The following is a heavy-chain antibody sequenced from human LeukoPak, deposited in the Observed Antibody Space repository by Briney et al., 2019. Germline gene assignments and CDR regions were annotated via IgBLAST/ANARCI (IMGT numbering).Heavy chain of an antibody. CDR1: GYTFTSYD. CDR3: ARDSLRFLEWLSPSYGMDV. CDR2: MNPNSGNT. V-gene: IGHV1-8*01. D-gene: IGHD3-3*01. J-gene: IGHJ6*02. Sequence: ASVKVSCKASGYTFTSYDINWVRQATGQGLEWMGWMNPNSGNTGYAQKFQGRVTMTRNTSISTAYMELSSLRSKDTAVYYCARDSLRFLEWLSPSYGMDVWGQGTTVTVSS.